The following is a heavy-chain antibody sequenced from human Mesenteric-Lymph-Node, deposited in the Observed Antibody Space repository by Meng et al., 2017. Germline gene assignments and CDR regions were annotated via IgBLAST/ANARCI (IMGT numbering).Heavy chain of an antibody. V-gene: IGHV3-23*01. Sequence: GESLRLSCAASGFTFSSYAMSWVRQAPGKGREWVSAISGSGGSTYYADSVKGRFTISRDNSKNTLYLQMNSLRAEDTAVYYCARVISGYTSGYYADYWGQGTLVTGSS. CDR3: ARVISGYTSGYYADY. CDR1: GFTFSSYA. CDR2: ISGSGGST. J-gene: IGHJ4*02. D-gene: IGHD6-19*01.